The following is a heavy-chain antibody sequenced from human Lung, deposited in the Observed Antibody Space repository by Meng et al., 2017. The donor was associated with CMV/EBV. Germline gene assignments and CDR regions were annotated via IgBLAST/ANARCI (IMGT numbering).Heavy chain of an antibody. CDR1: GGSIGSGGYY. J-gene: IGHJ4*02. CDR3: AREAGRDGYATPKFDY. V-gene: IGHV4-31*03. D-gene: IGHD5-24*01. Sequence: HAQLQEPGPGLVEPSQTLSLTCTVSGGSIGSGGYYWSWIRQHPGKGLEWIGYIYYTGSTFYNPSLKSRVTISVDTSKNQFSLKLIPAAAADTAVYYCAREAGRDGYATPKFDYWGQGTLVTVSS. CDR2: IYYTGST.